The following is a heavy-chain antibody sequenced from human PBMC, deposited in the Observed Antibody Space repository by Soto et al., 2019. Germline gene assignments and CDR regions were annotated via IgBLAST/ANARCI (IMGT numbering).Heavy chain of an antibody. Sequence: EVQLLESGGGLVQPGGSLRLSCAASGFTFSSYAMSWVRQAPGKGLEWVSAVSGSGGSTYYADSLKGRFTISRDNSKNTLYLQMNSLRAEDTAVYYCAKVAAVAGLLMHYYYGMDVWGQGTTVTVSS. CDR1: GFTFSSYA. J-gene: IGHJ6*02. D-gene: IGHD6-19*01. CDR2: VSGSGGST. V-gene: IGHV3-23*01. CDR3: AKVAAVAGLLMHYYYGMDV.